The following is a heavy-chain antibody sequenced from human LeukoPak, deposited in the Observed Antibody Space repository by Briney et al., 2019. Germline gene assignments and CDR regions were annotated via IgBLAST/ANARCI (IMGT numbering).Heavy chain of an antibody. CDR3: AKGQYSSSWSRFDY. D-gene: IGHD6-13*01. CDR2: ISWNSGSI. J-gene: IGHJ4*02. V-gene: IGHV3-9*01. CDR1: GFTFDDYA. Sequence: GRYLRLSCAASGFTFDDYAMHWVRQAPGKGLEWVSGISWNSGSIGYADSVKGRFTISRDNAKNSLYLQMNSLRAEDTALYYCAKGQYSSSWSRFDYWGQGTLVTVSS.